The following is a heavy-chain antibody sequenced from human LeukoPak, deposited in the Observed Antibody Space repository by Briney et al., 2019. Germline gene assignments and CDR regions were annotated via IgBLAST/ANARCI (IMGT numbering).Heavy chain of an antibody. CDR1: GGTFSSYA. CDR3: ARGESTVTTLFDY. J-gene: IGHJ4*02. V-gene: IGHV1-69*06. D-gene: IGHD4-17*01. CDR2: IIPIIGTA. Sequence: ASVKVSCKASGGTFSSYAISWVRQVPGQGLEWMGGIIPIIGTANYAQNFQGRVTITADKSTSTAYMELSRLRSDDTAVYYCARGESTVTTLFDYWGQGTLVTVSS.